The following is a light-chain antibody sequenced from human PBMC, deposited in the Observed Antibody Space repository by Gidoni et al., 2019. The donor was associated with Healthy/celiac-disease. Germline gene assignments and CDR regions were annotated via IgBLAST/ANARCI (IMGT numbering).Light chain of an antibody. CDR1: QSLLHSNGYNY. CDR2: LGS. V-gene: IGKV2-28*01. Sequence: DIVMTQSPLSMPVTPGEPASIYCRSSQSLLHSNGYNYLDWYLQKPGQSPQLLIYLGSNRASGVPDRFSGSGAGTDFTLKISRGEAEDVGVYYCMQALQTPRSFGQGTKLEIK. CDR3: MQALQTPRS. J-gene: IGKJ2*04.